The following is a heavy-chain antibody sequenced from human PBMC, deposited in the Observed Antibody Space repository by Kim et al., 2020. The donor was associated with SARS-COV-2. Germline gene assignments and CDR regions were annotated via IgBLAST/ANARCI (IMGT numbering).Heavy chain of an antibody. J-gene: IGHJ3*01. V-gene: IGHV3-73*01. D-gene: IGHD3-3*02. CDR1: GFTFSDSP. CDR3: ATRPRPTLAFWDAFDV. CDR2: IRSKGYSYAT. Sequence: GGSLRLSCAASGFTFSDSPIHWVRQASGKGLEWVGRIRSKGYSYATADSASGKGRFTISRDESTSMAYLQRNSLKTKDTAVYYCATRPRPTLAFWDAFDV.